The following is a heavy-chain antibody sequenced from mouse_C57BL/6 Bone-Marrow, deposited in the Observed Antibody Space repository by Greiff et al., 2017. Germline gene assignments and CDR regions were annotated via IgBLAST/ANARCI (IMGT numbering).Heavy chain of an antibody. CDR3: ARPGGYYGSGGYFDY. D-gene: IGHD1-1*01. CDR1: GYTFTDYY. CDR2: IYPGSGNT. J-gene: IGHJ2*01. Sequence: QVQLKQSGAELVRPGASVKLSCKASGYTFTDYYINWVKQRPGQGLEWIARIYPGSGNTYYNEKFKGKATLTAEKSSSTAYMQLSSLTSEDSAVYFCARPGGYYGSGGYFDYWGQGTTLTVSS. V-gene: IGHV1-76*01.